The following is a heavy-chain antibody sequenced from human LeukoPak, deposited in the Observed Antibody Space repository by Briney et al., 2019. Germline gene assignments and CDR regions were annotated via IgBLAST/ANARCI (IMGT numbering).Heavy chain of an antibody. CDR2: INPNSAGT. CDR1: GYTFTGYY. J-gene: IGHJ4*02. CDR3: ARDLKGYS. V-gene: IGHV1-2*02. D-gene: IGHD6-13*01. Sequence: ASVKVSCKASGYTFTGYYMHWVRQAPGQRLEWVGWINPNSAGTNCAQKFQGRVTMTRYTSISTADMELSSLRSHPRARCYRARDLKGYSWGQGTLATVSS.